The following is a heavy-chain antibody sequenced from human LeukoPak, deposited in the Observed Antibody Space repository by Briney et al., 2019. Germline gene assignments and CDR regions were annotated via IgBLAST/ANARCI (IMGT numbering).Heavy chain of an antibody. D-gene: IGHD4-17*01. Sequence: PSETLSLTCTVSGGSISSSSYYWGWIRQPPGKGLEWIGSIYYSESTYQNPSLKSRVTISVDTSKNQFSLKLSSVTAADTAVYYCARIPTVTFFDYWGQGTLVTVSS. V-gene: IGHV4-39*07. CDR1: GGSISSSSYY. J-gene: IGHJ4*02. CDR2: IYYSEST. CDR3: ARIPTVTFFDY.